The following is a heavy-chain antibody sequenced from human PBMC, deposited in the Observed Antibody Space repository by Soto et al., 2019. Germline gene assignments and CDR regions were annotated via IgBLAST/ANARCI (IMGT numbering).Heavy chain of an antibody. D-gene: IGHD6-13*01. J-gene: IGHJ6*02. V-gene: IGHV4-39*01. CDR1: GGSISSSSYY. CDR2: IYYSGST. CDR3: ASPGIAAAGILMDV. Sequence: ETLSLTCTVSGGSISSSSYYWGWIRQPPGKGLEWIGSIYYSGSTYYNPSLKSRVTISVDTSKNQFSLKLSSVTAADTAVYYCASPGIAAAGILMDVWGQGTTVTVSS.